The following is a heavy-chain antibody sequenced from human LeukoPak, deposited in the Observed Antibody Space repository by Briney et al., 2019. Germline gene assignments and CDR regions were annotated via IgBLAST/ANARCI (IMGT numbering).Heavy chain of an antibody. CDR3: ARGPYCSSTSCYEVPMTTVTTSFDY. J-gene: IGHJ4*02. Sequence: GASVNVSCKASGYTFTSYGISWVRQAPGQGLEWMGWISAYNGNTNYAQKLQGRVTMTTDTSTSTAYMELRSLRSDDTAVYYCARGPYCSSTSCYEVPMTTVTTSFDYWGQGTLVTVSS. V-gene: IGHV1-18*01. CDR2: ISAYNGNT. CDR1: GYTFTSYG. D-gene: IGHD2-2*01.